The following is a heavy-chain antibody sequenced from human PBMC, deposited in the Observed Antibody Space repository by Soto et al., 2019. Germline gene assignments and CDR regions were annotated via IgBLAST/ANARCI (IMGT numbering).Heavy chain of an antibody. CDR2: IYHTGNA. CDR1: GESIGDLGFH. J-gene: IGHJ5*02. V-gene: IGHV4-39*01. Sequence: ASETLPLPYSVSGESIGDLGFHWALIRKPPGEGLEWIGSIYHTGNAYYNPSLKSRVTIFVDTSKNQFSLKLTSVTAADTALYYCARDYFDSSDYTTNWFDPWGQGALVTVSS. CDR3: ARDYFDSSDYTTNWFDP. D-gene: IGHD3-22*01.